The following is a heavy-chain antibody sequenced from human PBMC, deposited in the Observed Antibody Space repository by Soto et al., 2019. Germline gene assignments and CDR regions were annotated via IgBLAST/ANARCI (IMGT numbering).Heavy chain of an antibody. CDR1: GGTFSSYA. D-gene: IGHD6-13*01. J-gene: IGHJ2*01. CDR3: ARAGIAAAGTDWYFDL. V-gene: IGHV1-69*13. CDR2: IIPIFGTA. Sequence: GASVKLSCKASGGTFSSYAISWVRQAPGQGLEWMGGIIPIFGTANYAQKFQGRVTITADESTSTAYMELSSLRSEDTAVYYCARAGIAAAGTDWYFDLWGRGTLVTVSS.